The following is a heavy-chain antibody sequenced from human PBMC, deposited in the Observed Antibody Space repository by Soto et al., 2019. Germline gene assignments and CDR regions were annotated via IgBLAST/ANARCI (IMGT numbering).Heavy chain of an antibody. J-gene: IGHJ4*02. D-gene: IGHD3-10*01. V-gene: IGHV4-59*08. CDR1: GGSISSYY. Sequence: SETLSLTCTVSGGSISSYYWSWIRQPPGKGLEWIGYIYYSGSTNYNPSLKSRVTISVDTSKNQFSLKLSSVTAADTAVYYCARRVTYYYGSGSYPTLYYFDYWGQGTLVTVSS. CDR3: ARRVTYYYGSGSYPTLYYFDY. CDR2: IYYSGST.